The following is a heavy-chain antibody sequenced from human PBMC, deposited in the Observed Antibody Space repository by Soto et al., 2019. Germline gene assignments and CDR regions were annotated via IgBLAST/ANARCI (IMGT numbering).Heavy chain of an antibody. D-gene: IGHD3-10*01. CDR3: ATFGPLAARSPHHDY. CDR2: IYHSGSP. Sequence: QVQLQESGPGLVKPIETLSLTCTVSDVSISSGYYYWSWLRQHPGKVLECVGYIYHSGSPKHSPSLKGRLSMSVATSKNQFSLQLRSVTYADTGLYYWATFGPLAARSPHHDYWLQGTLVIFSS. J-gene: IGHJ4*02. V-gene: IGHV4-31*03. CDR1: DVSISSGYYY.